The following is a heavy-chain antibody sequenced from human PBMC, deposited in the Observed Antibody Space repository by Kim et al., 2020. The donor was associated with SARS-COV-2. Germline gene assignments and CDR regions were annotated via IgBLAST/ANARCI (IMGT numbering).Heavy chain of an antibody. D-gene: IGHD5-12*01. CDR3: ARGATKYEFDY. J-gene: IGHJ4*02. CDR2: P. Sequence: PTYAQVCTGRFAFSFDTSVSTAFLQISSLKADDTAVYYCARGATKYEFDYWGQGTLVTVSS. V-gene: IGHV7-4-1*02.